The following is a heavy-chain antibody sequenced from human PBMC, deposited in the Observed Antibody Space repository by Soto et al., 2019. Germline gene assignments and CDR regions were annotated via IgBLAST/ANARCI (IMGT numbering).Heavy chain of an antibody. D-gene: IGHD3-10*01. V-gene: IGHV4-59*01. CDR2: IYYSGST. CDR1: CGSIISYY. CDR3: ARAVGEAAADYYYYCGMDV. J-gene: IGHJ6*02. Sequence: SETLSLTCTFSCGSIISYYWSWIRQPPGKGLEWIGYIYYSGSTNYNPSLKSRVTISVDTSKNQFSLKLSSVTPADTAVYYCARAVGEAAADYYYYCGMDVWGQGTTVTVSS.